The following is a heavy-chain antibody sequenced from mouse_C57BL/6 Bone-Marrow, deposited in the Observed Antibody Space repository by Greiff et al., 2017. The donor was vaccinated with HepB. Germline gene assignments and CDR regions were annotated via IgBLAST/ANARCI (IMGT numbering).Heavy chain of an antibody. CDR1: GYAFSSYW. V-gene: IGHV1-80*01. Sequence: VKLVESGAELVKPGASVKISCKASGYAFSSYWMNWVKQRPGKGLEWIGQIYPGDGDTNYNGKFKGKATLTADKSSSTAYMQLSSLTSEDSAVYFCAREDYGNLFDYWGQGTTLTVSS. J-gene: IGHJ2*01. CDR2: IYPGDGDT. D-gene: IGHD2-1*01. CDR3: AREDYGNLFDY.